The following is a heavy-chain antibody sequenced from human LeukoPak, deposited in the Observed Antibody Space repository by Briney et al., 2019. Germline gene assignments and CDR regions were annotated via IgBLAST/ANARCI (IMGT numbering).Heavy chain of an antibody. CDR2: IYHSGST. Sequence: SETLSLTCTISGYSISSGYYWGWIRQPPGKGLEWIGSIYHSGSTYYNPSLKSRVTISLDTSENHFSLKLSSVAAADTAVYYCARDLYSSGWGYFDYWGQGTLVTVSS. J-gene: IGHJ4*02. CDR1: GYSISSGYY. CDR3: ARDLYSSGWGYFDY. V-gene: IGHV4-38-2*02. D-gene: IGHD6-19*01.